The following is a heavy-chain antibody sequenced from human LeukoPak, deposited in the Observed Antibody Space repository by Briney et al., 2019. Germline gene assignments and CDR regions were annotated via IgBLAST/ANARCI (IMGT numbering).Heavy chain of an antibody. CDR1: GGTFSSYA. CDR2: IIPIFGTA. Sequence: SVKVSCKASGGTFSSYAISWVRQAPGQGLEWMGGIIPIFGTANYAQKFQGRVTITADESTSTAYMELSSLRSEDTAVYYCARDKGDYHTSGSLFVFGGQGALVTVSS. D-gene: IGHD3-22*01. CDR3: ARDKGDYHTSGSLFVF. V-gene: IGHV1-69*01. J-gene: IGHJ4*02.